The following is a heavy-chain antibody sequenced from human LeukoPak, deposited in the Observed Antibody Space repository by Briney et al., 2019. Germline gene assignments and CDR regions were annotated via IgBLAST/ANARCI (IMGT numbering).Heavy chain of an antibody. D-gene: IGHD6-13*01. CDR1: GFTFSSYT. CDR2: ISGSSRHK. V-gene: IGHV3-21*01. Sequence: KPGGSLRLSCAASGFTFSSYTMNWVRQAPGKGLEWVSSISGSSRHKYYADSVKGRFTISRDNAKNSLYLQMNSLRAEGTAVYYCARTANFAAGYYIDYWGQGTLVTVSS. J-gene: IGHJ4*02. CDR3: ARTANFAAGYYIDY.